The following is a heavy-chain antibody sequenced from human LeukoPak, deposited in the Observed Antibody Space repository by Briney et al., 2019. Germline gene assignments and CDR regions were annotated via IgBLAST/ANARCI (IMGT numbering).Heavy chain of an antibody. CDR3: AREDTAYYYYYMDV. CDR1: GYTFTGYY. D-gene: IGHD5-18*01. Sequence: ASVKVSCKASGYTFTGYYMHWVRQAPGQGLEWMGWINPNSGGTNYAQKFQGRVTMTRDTSISTAYMELSRLRSDDTAVYYCAREDTAYYYYYMDVWGKGTTVTVSS. CDR2: INPNSGGT. V-gene: IGHV1-2*02. J-gene: IGHJ6*03.